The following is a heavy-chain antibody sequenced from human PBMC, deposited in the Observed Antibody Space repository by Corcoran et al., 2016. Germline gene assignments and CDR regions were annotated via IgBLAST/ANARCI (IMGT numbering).Heavy chain of an antibody. J-gene: IGHJ5*02. CDR3: ARDGPRILYYWCMLKGRFDP. V-gene: IGHV3-13*01. CDR2: IGTAGDT. Sequence: EVQLVESGGGLVQPGGSLRLSCAASGFTFSSYDMHWVRQATGKGLEWVSAIGTAGDTYYPGSGKGRFTISRENAKNSLYLQMNSLRAGATAVYYGARDGPRILYYWCMLKGRFDPWGQGTLVTVSS. CDR1: GFTFSSYD. D-gene: IGHD2-8*01.